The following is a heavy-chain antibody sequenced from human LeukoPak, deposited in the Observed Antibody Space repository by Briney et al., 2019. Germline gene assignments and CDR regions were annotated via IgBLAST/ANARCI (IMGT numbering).Heavy chain of an antibody. V-gene: IGHV1-69*06. CDR2: IIPIFGTA. Sequence: SVKVSCKASGGTFSSYAISWVRQAPGQGLEWMGRIIPIFGTANYAQKFQGRVTITADKSTSTAYMELSSLRPEDTAVYYCARDVDYGSGSYYNLRWFDPWGQGTLVTVSS. CDR3: ARDVDYGSGSYYNLRWFDP. J-gene: IGHJ5*02. D-gene: IGHD3-10*01. CDR1: GGTFSSYA.